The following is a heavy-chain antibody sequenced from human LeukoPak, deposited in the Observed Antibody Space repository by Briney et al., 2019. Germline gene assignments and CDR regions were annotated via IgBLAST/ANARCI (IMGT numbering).Heavy chain of an antibody. CDR2: IYTSAST. CDR3: ARGGYRFGSYYFDY. Sequence: SETLSLTCTVSNGSISRYYWSWIRQPAGRGLEWIGRIYTSASTNYNPSLKSRVTMSVDTSKNQISLKLSSVTAADTAMYYCARGGYRFGSYYFDYWGQGTPVTVT. D-gene: IGHD5-18*01. CDR1: NGSISRYY. J-gene: IGHJ4*02. V-gene: IGHV4-4*07.